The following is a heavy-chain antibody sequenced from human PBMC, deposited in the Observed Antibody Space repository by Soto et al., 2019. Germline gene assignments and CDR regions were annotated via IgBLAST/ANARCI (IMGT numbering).Heavy chain of an antibody. V-gene: IGHV4-4*07. CDR2: IFSSGST. D-gene: IGHD5-18*01. J-gene: IGHJ4*02. CDR3: ARGLKRGGYSYGPREYYFDY. Sequence: SETLSLTCTVSGGSINTFYWSWVRQPAGKGLEWIGRIFSSGSTSFNPSLESRVAMSVDTSKNHFSLNLSFVTAADTAVYYCARGLKRGGYSYGPREYYFDYWGQGTLVTVSS. CDR1: GGSINTFY.